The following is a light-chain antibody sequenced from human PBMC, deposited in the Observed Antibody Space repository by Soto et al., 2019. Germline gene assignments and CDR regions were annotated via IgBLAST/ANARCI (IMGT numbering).Light chain of an antibody. V-gene: IGKV3-15*01. CDR2: GAF. Sequence: EIVMTQSPATLSVSPGETATLSCRASQSMSYNLAWYQQKPGQGPRLLIYGAFTRASGIPARFSGSGSGTAVTLTISSLQSADVAVYYCQQYKNWPPLTFGGGTKVEIK. CDR1: QSMSYN. J-gene: IGKJ4*01. CDR3: QQYKNWPPLT.